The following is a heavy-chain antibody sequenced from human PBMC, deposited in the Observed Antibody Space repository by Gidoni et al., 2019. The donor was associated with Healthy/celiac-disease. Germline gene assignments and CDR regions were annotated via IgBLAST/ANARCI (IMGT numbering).Heavy chain of an antibody. CDR3: ARSERTNYGRKWGVDY. V-gene: IGHV3-20*04. D-gene: IGHD4-17*01. J-gene: IGHJ4*02. CDR1: GFTFDDYG. CDR2: INWNGGST. Sequence: EVQLVESGGGVVRPGGSLRLSCAACGFTFDDYGMSWVRQAPVKGMEWVSGINWNGGSTGYADSVKGRFTISRDNAKNSLYLQMNSLRAEDTALYYCARSERTNYGRKWGVDYWGQGTLVTVSS.